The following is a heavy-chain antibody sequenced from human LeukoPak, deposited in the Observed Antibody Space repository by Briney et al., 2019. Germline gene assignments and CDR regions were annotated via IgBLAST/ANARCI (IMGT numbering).Heavy chain of an antibody. Sequence: GGSLRLSCAASGFRFDDHVMARVRQAPGKGLEWVSNINWNGGSTDYADSVKGRFTISRDNAKNSLYLQMNNLRAEDTALYYCARRYGSTWEFDYWGRGTLVTVSS. J-gene: IGHJ4*02. V-gene: IGHV3-20*04. CDR1: GFRFDDHV. CDR2: INWNGGST. CDR3: ARRYGSTWEFDY. D-gene: IGHD6-13*01.